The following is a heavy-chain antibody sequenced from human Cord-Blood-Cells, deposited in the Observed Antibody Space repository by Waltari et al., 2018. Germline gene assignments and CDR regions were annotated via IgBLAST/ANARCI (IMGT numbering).Heavy chain of an antibody. V-gene: IGHV1-69*01. J-gene: IGHJ4*02. D-gene: IGHD6-13*01. Sequence: QLQLVQSGAEAKKPGSSVKVSCKASGGTFSSHAISWVPQPPGQGLEGMGGIIPIFGTANYAKKFQGRVTITADESTSTAYMELSSLRSEDTAVYYCARGPYSSSWYYFDYWGQGTLVTVSS. CDR3: ARGPYSSSWYYFDY. CDR2: IIPIFGTA. CDR1: GGTFSSHA.